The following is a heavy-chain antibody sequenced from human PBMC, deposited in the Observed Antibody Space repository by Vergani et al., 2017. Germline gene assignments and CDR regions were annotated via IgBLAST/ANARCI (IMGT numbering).Heavy chain of an antibody. Sequence: QLQLQESGPGLVKPSETLSLTCTVSGGSISSSSYYWGWLRQPPGEGLEWIGSIYYSGSTYYNPSLKSRVTISVDTSKNQFSLKLSSVTAADTAVYYCARLGNWFDPWGQGTLVTVSS. CDR3: ARLGNWFDP. CDR2: IYYSGST. V-gene: IGHV4-39*01. J-gene: IGHJ5*02. CDR1: GGSISSSSYY.